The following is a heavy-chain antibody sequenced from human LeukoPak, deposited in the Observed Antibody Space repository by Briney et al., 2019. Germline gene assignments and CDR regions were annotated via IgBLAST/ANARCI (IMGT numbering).Heavy chain of an antibody. J-gene: IGHJ4*02. CDR3: ARDANYYGSGSYFEGTFDY. CDR2: IYHSGST. Sequence: SETLSLTCAVYGGSISSSSWWSWVRQPPGKGLEWIGYIYHSGSTNYNPSLKSRVTISVDTSKNEFSLKLTSVTAADTAVYYCARDANYYGSGSYFEGTFDYWGQGSLVTVSS. V-gene: IGHV4-4*02. CDR1: GGSISSSSW. D-gene: IGHD3-10*01.